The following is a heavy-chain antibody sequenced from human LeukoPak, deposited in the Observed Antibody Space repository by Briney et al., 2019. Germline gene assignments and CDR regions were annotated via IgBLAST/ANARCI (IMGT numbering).Heavy chain of an antibody. Sequence: SETLSLTCAVYGGSFSGYYWSWIRQPPGKGLGWIGEINHSGSTNYNPSLKSRVTISVDTSKNQFSLKLSSVTAADTAVYYCARLEWELLLDYFDYWGQGTLVTVSS. J-gene: IGHJ4*02. V-gene: IGHV4-34*01. CDR2: INHSGST. D-gene: IGHD1-26*01. CDR3: ARLEWELLLDYFDY. CDR1: GGSFSGYY.